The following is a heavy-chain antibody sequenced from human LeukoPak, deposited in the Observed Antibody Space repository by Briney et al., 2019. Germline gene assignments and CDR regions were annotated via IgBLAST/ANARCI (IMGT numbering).Heavy chain of an antibody. V-gene: IGHV4-34*12. J-gene: IGHJ5*02. D-gene: IGHD3-10*01. CDR2: IIHSGST. Sequence: SETLSLTCADYGGSFCGYYWCWIRQPPGKGLEWIGEIIHSGSTNYNPSLKSRVTISVDTSKNQFSLKLSSVTPADTAVYYCARAHLVLLWFGGRENWFDLWGQGTLVTVSS. CDR1: GGSFCGYY. CDR3: ARAHLVLLWFGGRENWFDL.